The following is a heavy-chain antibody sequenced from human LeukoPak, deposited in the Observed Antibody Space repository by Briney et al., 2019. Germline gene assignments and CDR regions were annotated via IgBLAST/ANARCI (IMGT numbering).Heavy chain of an antibody. CDR1: GFTFSTHA. CDR3: ATGGAVAGRFAY. Sequence: GGSLRLSCAASGFTFSTHAMNWVRQAPGKGLEWVAKIKEDGNEIYYVDSVKGRFTISRDNTKNSLFLQMNSLRAEDTAVYYCATGGAVAGRFAYWGQGTLVTVSS. J-gene: IGHJ4*02. CDR2: IKEDGNEI. D-gene: IGHD6-19*01. V-gene: IGHV3-7*01.